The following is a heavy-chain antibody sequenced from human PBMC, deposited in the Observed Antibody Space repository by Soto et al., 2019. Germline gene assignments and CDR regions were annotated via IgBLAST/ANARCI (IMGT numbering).Heavy chain of an antibody. CDR3: AKDGDDGGLDY. Sequence: GGSLRLSCAASGFTFSSYVMSWVRQAPGKGLEWVSAISGSGGSTYYADSVKGRFTISRDNSKNTLYLQMNSLRAEDTAIYYCAKDGDDGGLDYWGQGTLVTVSS. J-gene: IGHJ4*02. V-gene: IGHV3-23*01. D-gene: IGHD7-27*01. CDR1: GFTFSSYV. CDR2: ISGSGGST.